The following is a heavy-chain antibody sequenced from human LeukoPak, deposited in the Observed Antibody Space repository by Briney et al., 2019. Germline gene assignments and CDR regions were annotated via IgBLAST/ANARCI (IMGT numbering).Heavy chain of an antibody. CDR1: GFTFSSYG. J-gene: IGHJ4*02. D-gene: IGHD3-22*01. CDR2: IRYDGSNK. Sequence: GGSLRLSCATSGFTFSSYGMHWVRQAPGKGLEWVTFIRYDGSNKYYADSVKGRFTISRDNSKNTLCLQMNSLRAEDTTVYYCAKDRIFRYYYDSSGYYATGFDYWGQGTLVTVSS. V-gene: IGHV3-30*02. CDR3: AKDRIFRYYYDSSGYYATGFDY.